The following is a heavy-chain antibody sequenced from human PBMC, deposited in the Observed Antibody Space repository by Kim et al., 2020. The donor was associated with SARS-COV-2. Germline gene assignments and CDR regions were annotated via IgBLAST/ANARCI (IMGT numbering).Heavy chain of an antibody. Sequence: ASVKVSCKASGYTFTSYAMHWVRQAPGQRLEWMGWTKAANGNKKYSQKFQGRVTITRDTSASTAYMELSSLRSEDTAVYYCARDLVAGLTINAFVIWGQGTMVTVSS. CDR2: TKAANGNK. CDR3: ARDLVAGLTINAFVI. D-gene: IGHD6-19*01. V-gene: IGHV1-3*01. J-gene: IGHJ3*02. CDR1: GYTFTSYA.